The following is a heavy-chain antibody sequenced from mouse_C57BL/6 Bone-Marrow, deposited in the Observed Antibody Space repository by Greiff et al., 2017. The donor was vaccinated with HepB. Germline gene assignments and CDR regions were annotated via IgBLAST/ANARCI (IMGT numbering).Heavy chain of an antibody. D-gene: IGHD2-5*01. V-gene: IGHV1-69*01. CDR2: IVPSDSYT. CDR3: ASSYYSNSWLAY. Sequence: QVQLQQPGAELVMPGASVKLSCKASGYTFTSYWMHWVKQRPGHGLEWIGEIVPSDSYTNYNQKFKGKSTLTVDKSSSTAYMHLSSLTSEDSAVDYCASSYYSNSWLAYWGQGTLVTVSA. J-gene: IGHJ3*01. CDR1: GYTFTSYW.